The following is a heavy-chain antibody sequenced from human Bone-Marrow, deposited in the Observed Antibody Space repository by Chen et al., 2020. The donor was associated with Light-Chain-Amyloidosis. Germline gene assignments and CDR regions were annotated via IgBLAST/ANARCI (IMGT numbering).Heavy chain of an antibody. Sequence: EVQVVESGGGLVQPGGSLRLSCTASGFTFTAYWMHWVRQAPGKGLVWVARVNNDGSDATYADSVKGRFTISRDNARNTVFLQMKGLRVEDTAVYYCARDSGEAAADDSWGQGTLVTVSS. CDR2: VNNDGSDA. J-gene: IGHJ4*02. V-gene: IGHV3-74*03. CDR1: GFTFTAYW. D-gene: IGHD6-25*01. CDR3: ARDSGEAAADDS.